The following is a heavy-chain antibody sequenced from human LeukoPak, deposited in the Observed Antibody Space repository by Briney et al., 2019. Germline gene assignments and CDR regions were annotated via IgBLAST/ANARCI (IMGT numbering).Heavy chain of an antibody. J-gene: IGHJ6*03. CDR1: GFTFSSYW. CDR2: IKQDGSEK. Sequence: GGSLRLSCAASGFTFSSYWMSWVRQAPGKGLEWVANIKQDGSEKYYVDSVKGRFTISRDNAKNSLYLQMNSLRAEDTAVYYCAKVTEVAAAGRYYYYYMDVWGKGTTVTVSS. D-gene: IGHD6-13*01. CDR3: AKVTEVAAAGRYYYYYMDV. V-gene: IGHV3-7*03.